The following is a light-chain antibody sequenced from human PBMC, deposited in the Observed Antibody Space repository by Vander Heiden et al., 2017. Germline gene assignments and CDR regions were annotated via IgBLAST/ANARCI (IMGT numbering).Light chain of an antibody. CDR1: SLRSYY. V-gene: IGLV3-19*01. CDR3: NSRDSSGNHLV. CDR2: GKN. Sequence: SSELTQAPAVSLALGQTVRITCQGDSLRSYYASWYQQKPGQAPVLVIYGKNNRPSGIPDRFSGSSTGNTASLTITGAQAEDEADYYCNSRDSSGNHLVFGGGTKLTVL. J-gene: IGLJ2*01.